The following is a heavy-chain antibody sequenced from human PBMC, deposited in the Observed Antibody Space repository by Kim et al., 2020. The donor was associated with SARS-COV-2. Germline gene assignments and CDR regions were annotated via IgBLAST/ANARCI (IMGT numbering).Heavy chain of an antibody. CDR3: ARKVTGTEGENWFDP. CDR2: IYPGDSDT. CDR1: GYSFTSYW. J-gene: IGHJ5*02. D-gene: IGHD1-20*01. Sequence: ESLKISCKGSGYSFTSYWIGWVRQMPGKGLEWMGIIYPGDSDTRYSPSFQGQVTISADKSISTAYLQWSSLKASDTAMYYCARKVTGTEGENWFDPWGQGTLVTVSS. V-gene: IGHV5-51*01.